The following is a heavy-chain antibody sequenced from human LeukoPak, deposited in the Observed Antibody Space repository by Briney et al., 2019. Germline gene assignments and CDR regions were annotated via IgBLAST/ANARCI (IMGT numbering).Heavy chain of an antibody. Sequence: GGSLRLSCAASGFTFSNYGMHWVRQAPGKGLEWVAVISHSGGDRYYADSLKGRFTISRDNSKNALFLQMNSLRDEDTGVYYCAKDHFGSGTTMDVWGQGTTVTVSS. D-gene: IGHD3-10*01. CDR3: AKDHFGSGTTMDV. V-gene: IGHV3-30*18. CDR1: GFTFSNYG. CDR2: ISHSGGDR. J-gene: IGHJ6*02.